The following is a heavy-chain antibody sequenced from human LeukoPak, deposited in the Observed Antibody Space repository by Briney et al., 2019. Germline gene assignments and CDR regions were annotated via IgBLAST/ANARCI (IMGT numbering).Heavy chain of an antibody. D-gene: IGHD3-10*01. CDR2: IYYSGST. CDR3: ARDSPDLWFGANHKLDAFDI. V-gene: IGHV4-59*01. Sequence: PSETLSLTCTVSGGSISSYYWSWIRQPPGKGLEWIGYIYYSGSTNYNPSLKSRVTISVDTSKNQFSLKLSSVTAADTAVYYCARDSPDLWFGANHKLDAFDIWGQGTMVTVSS. J-gene: IGHJ3*02. CDR1: GGSISSYY.